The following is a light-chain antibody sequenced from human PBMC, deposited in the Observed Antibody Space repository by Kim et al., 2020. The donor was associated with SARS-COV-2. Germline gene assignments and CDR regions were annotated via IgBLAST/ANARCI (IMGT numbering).Light chain of an antibody. CDR3: CSFASSNHYV. J-gene: IGLJ1*01. CDR1: GGDVRLYNY. CDR2: QVS. Sequence: GPSVTISCTGTGGDVRLYNYVSWYQQHPGKAPRLLIYQVSQRPSGVSNRFSGSKSGSTASLTISGLQAEDEADYYCCSFASSNHYVFGIGTKVTVL. V-gene: IGLV2-23*02.